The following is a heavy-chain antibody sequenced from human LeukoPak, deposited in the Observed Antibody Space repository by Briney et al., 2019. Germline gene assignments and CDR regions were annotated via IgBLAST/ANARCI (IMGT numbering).Heavy chain of an antibody. CDR2: INDSGTI. CDR1: GGSFSNYY. Sequence: PSETLSLTCAVYGGSFSNYYWSWIRQSPGKGLEWIGEINDSGTINYNPSLMSRVTISVDKSKNQFSLKLSSVTAADMAVYYCARRWDYGRNYYIDVWGKGATVSVSS. J-gene: IGHJ6*03. V-gene: IGHV4-34*01. D-gene: IGHD4-17*01. CDR3: ARRWDYGRNYYIDV.